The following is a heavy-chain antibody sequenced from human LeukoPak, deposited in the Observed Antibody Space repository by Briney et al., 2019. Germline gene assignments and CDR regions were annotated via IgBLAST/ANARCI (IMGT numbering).Heavy chain of an antibody. CDR2: INGDGSET. V-gene: IGHV3-74*01. D-gene: IGHD4-17*01. J-gene: IGHJ4*02. Sequence: GGSLRLSCSASGLTFSSHWMHWVRHAPGKGLVWVARINGDGSETNYAGSVRGRFTISRDNAKSTLYLQMNSLRADDTAVYYCAGGSVDDGAPFDYWGQGTLVTVSS. CDR3: AGGSVDDGAPFDY. CDR1: GLTFSSHW.